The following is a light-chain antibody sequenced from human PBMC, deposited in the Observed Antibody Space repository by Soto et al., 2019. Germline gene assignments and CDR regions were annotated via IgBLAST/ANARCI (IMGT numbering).Light chain of an antibody. J-gene: IGKJ1*01. CDR1: QSIRSW. V-gene: IGKV1-5*01. CDR3: HQYNNWPPWT. Sequence: DIPVTQSPSTLSASVGDRVTITCRASQSIRSWVAWYQQKPGKAPKLLIYDASDLESGVPSRFSGSGYGTEFTLTISSLQPDDFATYYCHQYNNWPPWTFGQGTKVEIK. CDR2: DAS.